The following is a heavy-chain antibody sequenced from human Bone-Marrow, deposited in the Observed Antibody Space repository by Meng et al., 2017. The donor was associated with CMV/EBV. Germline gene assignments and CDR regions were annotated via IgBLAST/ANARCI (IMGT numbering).Heavy chain of an antibody. V-gene: IGHV3-64*02. CDR1: GFTFSSYA. Sequence: LSLTCAASGFTFSSYAMHWVRQAPGKGLAYVSAISSNGGSTYYADSVKGRFTISRDNSKNTLYLQMGSLRAEDMAVYYCARDKGIAARENYYYGMDVWGQGPTVTVSS. D-gene: IGHD6-13*01. CDR2: ISSNGGST. J-gene: IGHJ6*02. CDR3: ARDKGIAARENYYYGMDV.